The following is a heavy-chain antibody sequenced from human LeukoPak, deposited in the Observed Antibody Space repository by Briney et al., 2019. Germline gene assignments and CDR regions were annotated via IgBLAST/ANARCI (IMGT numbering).Heavy chain of an antibody. D-gene: IGHD6-13*01. CDR2: INTGNGNT. J-gene: IGHJ5*02. V-gene: IGHV1-3*04. Sequence: ASVKVSCKASGYTFTSNAMHWVRQAPGQRPEWMGWINTGNGNTKYSQKFQGRVTISRDTSANTAYMEVSSLRSEDTAVYYCARGAAEGLDRWGQGTLVTVSS. CDR3: ARGAAEGLDR. CDR1: GYTFTSNA.